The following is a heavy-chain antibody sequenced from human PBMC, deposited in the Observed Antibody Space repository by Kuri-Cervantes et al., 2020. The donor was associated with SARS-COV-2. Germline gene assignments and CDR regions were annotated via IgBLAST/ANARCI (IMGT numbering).Heavy chain of an antibody. Sequence: GGSLRLSCTASGFTFGDYAMSWVRQAPGKGLEWVGFIRSKAYGGTTEYAASVKGRFTISRDDSKSIAYLQMNSLKTEDTAVYYCTRDDFWSGYYRDWGQETLVTVSS. V-gene: IGHV3-49*04. CDR3: TRDDFWSGYYRD. CDR2: IRSKAYGGTT. D-gene: IGHD3-3*01. CDR1: GFTFGDYA. J-gene: IGHJ4*02.